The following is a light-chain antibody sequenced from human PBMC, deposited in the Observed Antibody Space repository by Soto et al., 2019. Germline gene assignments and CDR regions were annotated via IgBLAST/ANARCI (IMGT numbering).Light chain of an antibody. CDR2: AAS. CDR1: QSISSY. CDR3: QQSYSTPPYT. Sequence: DIQMTQSPSYLSASVGDRVTITCRASQSISSYLNWYQQKPGKAPKLLIYAASSLQSGVPSRFSGSGSGTDFTLTISSLQPEDFATYYCQQSYSTPPYTFGQGTKV. V-gene: IGKV1-39*01. J-gene: IGKJ2*01.